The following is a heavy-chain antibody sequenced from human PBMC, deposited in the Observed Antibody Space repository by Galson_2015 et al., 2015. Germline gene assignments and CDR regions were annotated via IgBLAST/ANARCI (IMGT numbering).Heavy chain of an antibody. CDR2: IKQDGSEK. CDR3: ARSPRIVVVPAAIDYFDY. D-gene: IGHD2-2*01. V-gene: IGHV3-7*01. CDR1: GFTFSSYW. J-gene: IGHJ4*02. Sequence: SLRLSCAASGFTFSSYWMSWVRQAPGKGLEWVANIKQDGSEKYYVDSVKGRFTISRDNAKNSLYLQMNSLRAEDTAVYYCARSPRIVVVPAAIDYFDYWGQGTLVTVSS.